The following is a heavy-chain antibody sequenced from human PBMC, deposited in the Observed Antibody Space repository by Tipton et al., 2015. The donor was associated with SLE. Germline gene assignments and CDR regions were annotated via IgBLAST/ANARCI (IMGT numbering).Heavy chain of an antibody. V-gene: IGHV3-74*01. J-gene: IGHJ4*02. CDR1: GFTFSSYW. D-gene: IGHD2-15*01. Sequence: SLRLSCAASGFTFSSYWMHWVRQVPGKGLVWVSRINSGGSTSFGDSVKGRFTVSRDNPKNMLYLQMNSLTPEDTAVYYCAVGGRYFDYWGQGTLVTVSS. CDR2: INSGGST. CDR3: AVGGRYFDY.